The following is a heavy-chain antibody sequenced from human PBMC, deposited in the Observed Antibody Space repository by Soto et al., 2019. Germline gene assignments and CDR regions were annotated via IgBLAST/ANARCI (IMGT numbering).Heavy chain of an antibody. D-gene: IGHD3-16*01. V-gene: IGHV1-18*01. CDR3: ARAWGRLKPVDAFDI. Sequence: ASVKVSCKASGYTFTSYGISWVRQAPGQGLEWMGWISAYNGNTNYAQKLQGRVTMTTDTSTSTAYMELRSLRSDDTAVYYCARAWGRLKPVDAFDIWGQGTMVTVSS. CDR1: GYTFTSYG. J-gene: IGHJ3*02. CDR2: ISAYNGNT.